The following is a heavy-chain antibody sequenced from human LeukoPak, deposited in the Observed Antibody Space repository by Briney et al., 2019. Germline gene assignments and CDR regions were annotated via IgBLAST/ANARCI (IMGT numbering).Heavy chain of an antibody. CDR3: ARVRRAGSVLRYFDWLLSGDY. CDR2: ISSSSSYI. D-gene: IGHD3-9*01. J-gene: IGHJ4*02. Sequence: PGGSLRLSCSASGFTFSSYSMNWVRQAPGKGLEWVSTISSSSSYIYYADSVKGRFTISRDNAKNSLYLQMNSLRAEDTAVYYCARVRRAGSVLRYFDWLLSGDYWGQGTLVTVSS. CDR1: GFTFSSYS. V-gene: IGHV3-21*01.